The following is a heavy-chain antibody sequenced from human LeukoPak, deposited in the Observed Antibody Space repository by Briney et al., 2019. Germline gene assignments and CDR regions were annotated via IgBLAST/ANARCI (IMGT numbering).Heavy chain of an antibody. V-gene: IGHV3-7*01. J-gene: IGHJ4*01. CDR1: GFTFSSHW. CDR3: VREGFYFFDF. CDR2: IKQDGSET. Sequence: GSLRLSCAASGFTFSSHWMSWVRQVPGKGLEWVANIKQDGSETTYADSVRGRFTIFRDNAKDSVYLQMNSLRAEDSATYYCVREGFYFFDFWGQGTLVTVSS.